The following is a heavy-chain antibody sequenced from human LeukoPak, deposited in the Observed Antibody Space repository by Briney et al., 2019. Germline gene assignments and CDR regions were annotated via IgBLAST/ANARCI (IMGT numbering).Heavy chain of an antibody. V-gene: IGHV1-2*02. CDR1: GFTFTGYH. J-gene: IGHJ4*02. D-gene: IGHD1-26*01. CDR2: INPNSGDT. CDR3: ARVVTVGAASRFDY. Sequence: ASVKVSCKTSGFTFTGYHIHWVRQAPGQGLEWMGWINPNSGDTNLAQNFQGRVTMTSDTSISTAYMEISSLRSDDTTVYYCARVVTVGAASRFDYWGQGTLVTVSS.